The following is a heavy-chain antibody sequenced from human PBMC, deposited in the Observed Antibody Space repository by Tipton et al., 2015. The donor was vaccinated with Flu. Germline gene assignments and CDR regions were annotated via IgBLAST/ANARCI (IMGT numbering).Heavy chain of an antibody. CDR1: GFTFSRYA. Sequence: GSLRLSCAASGFTFSRYAMSWVRQAPGKGLEWVSGISAGGGTKYFADSVKGRFTISRDNSRNTLSLQMNSLRAEDTAVYYCARGPLPDSNWYNGMDVWGQGTTVTVSS. CDR3: ARGPLPDSNWYNGMDV. V-gene: IGHV3-23*01. J-gene: IGHJ6*02. CDR2: ISAGGGTK. D-gene: IGHD6-13*01.